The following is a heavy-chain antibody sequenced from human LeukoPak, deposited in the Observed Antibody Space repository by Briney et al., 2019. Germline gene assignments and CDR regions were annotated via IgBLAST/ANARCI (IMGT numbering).Heavy chain of an antibody. Sequence: PSETLSLTCTVSGDSLHTYYWTWIRQPPGKELEGIGFVASSGTSNYNPSLKSRVSISIDTSKNQFSLALTSVTPADTAVYYCARVVRGVVTSNWFDPWGQGTLVSVSS. CDR3: ARVVRGVVTSNWFDP. V-gene: IGHV4-59*01. D-gene: IGHD2-21*02. CDR2: VASSGTS. J-gene: IGHJ5*02. CDR1: GDSLHTYY.